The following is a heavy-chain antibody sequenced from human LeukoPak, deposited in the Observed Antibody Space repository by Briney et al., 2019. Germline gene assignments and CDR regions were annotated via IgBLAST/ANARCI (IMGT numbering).Heavy chain of an antibody. D-gene: IGHD3-9*01. CDR3: ARGYDILTGYYKFDY. J-gene: IGHJ4*02. CDR1: GGSISSYY. V-gene: IGHV4-59*01. CDR2: IYYSGST. Sequence: SETLSLTCTVSGGSISSYYWSWIRQPPGKGLEWIGYIYYSGSTNYNPSLKSRVTISVDTSKNQFSLKLSSVTAEDTAVYYCARGYDILTGYYKFDYWGQGTLVTVSS.